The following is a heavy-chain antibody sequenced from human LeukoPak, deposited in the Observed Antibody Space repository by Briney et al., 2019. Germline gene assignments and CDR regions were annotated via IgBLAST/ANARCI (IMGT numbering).Heavy chain of an antibody. CDR1: GFTFSSYA. Sequence: GGSLRLSCAASGFTFSSYAMHWVRQAPGKGLEWVAFISYDGSNKYYADSVKGRFTISRDNSKNTLYLQMNSLRAEDTAVYYCAREYSGSSPYYFDYWGQGTLVTVSS. CDR3: AREYSGSSPYYFDY. CDR2: ISYDGSNK. D-gene: IGHD1-26*01. V-gene: IGHV3-30-3*01. J-gene: IGHJ4*02.